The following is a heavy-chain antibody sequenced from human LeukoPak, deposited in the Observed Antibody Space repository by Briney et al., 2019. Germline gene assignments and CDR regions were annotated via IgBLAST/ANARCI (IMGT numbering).Heavy chain of an antibody. Sequence: GGSLRLSCAASGFSFSSYAMSWVRQAPGKGLEWVSAISGSGGSTYYADSVKGRFTISRDNSKNTLYLQMNSLRAEDTAVYYCAKDIYGDYVRDYWGQGTLVTVSS. CDR1: GFSFSSYA. D-gene: IGHD4-17*01. V-gene: IGHV3-23*01. CDR3: AKDIYGDYVRDY. J-gene: IGHJ4*02. CDR2: ISGSGGST.